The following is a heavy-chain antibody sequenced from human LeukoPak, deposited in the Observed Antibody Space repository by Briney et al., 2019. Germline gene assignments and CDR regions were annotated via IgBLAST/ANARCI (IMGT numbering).Heavy chain of an antibody. CDR1: GFTFSTYW. J-gene: IGHJ4*02. CDR2: IKQDGGEK. V-gene: IGHV3-7*01. Sequence: GGSLRLSCAASGFTFSTYWMSWVRQAPGKGLEWVANIKQDGGEKYYVDSVKGRFTISRDNAKNSLYLQMNSLRAEDTAMYYCAREGRYDYVWGSYRAIDYWGQGTLVTVSS. CDR3: AREGRYDYVWGSYRAIDY. D-gene: IGHD3-16*02.